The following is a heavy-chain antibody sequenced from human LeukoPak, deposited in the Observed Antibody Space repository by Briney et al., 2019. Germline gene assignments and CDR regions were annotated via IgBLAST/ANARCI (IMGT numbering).Heavy chain of an antibody. V-gene: IGHV4-59*01. CDR1: GGSISSYY. J-gene: IGHJ6*03. CDR3: ARGTRKRWLPHPSSYYYYYMDV. CDR2: IYYSGST. D-gene: IGHD5-24*01. Sequence: KSSETLSLTCTVSGGSISSYYWSWIRQPPGKGLEWIGYIYYSGSTNYNPSLKSRVTISVDTSKNQFSLKLSSVTAADTAVYYCARGTRKRWLPHPSSYYYYYMDVWGKGTTITVSS.